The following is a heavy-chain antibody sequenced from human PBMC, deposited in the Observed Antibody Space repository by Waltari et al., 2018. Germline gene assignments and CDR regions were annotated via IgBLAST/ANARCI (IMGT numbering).Heavy chain of an antibody. Sequence: QVQLVQSGAEVKKPGASVKVSCKASGYTFTGYYMHWVRQAPGQGLEWMGWINPNSGGTNYAQKFQARVTMTRETSISTAYMGLRRLRSDDTAVYYWARDSCSSTSCWFDPWGQGTLVTVSS. CDR3: ARDSCSSTSCWFDP. CDR1: GYTFTGYY. CDR2: INPNSGGT. V-gene: IGHV1-2*02. J-gene: IGHJ5*02. D-gene: IGHD2-2*01.